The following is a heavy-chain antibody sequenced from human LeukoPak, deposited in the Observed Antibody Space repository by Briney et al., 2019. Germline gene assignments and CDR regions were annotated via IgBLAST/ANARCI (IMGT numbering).Heavy chain of an antibody. D-gene: IGHD3-3*01. J-gene: IGHJ4*02. CDR3: AKDQLLFGVVIIPSIFDY. CDR2: ISYHGKNE. V-gene: IGHV3-30*18. Sequence: GGSLRLSCAASGFSFSDYGMHWVRQAPGKRPEWVAVISYHGKNEYYADSVKGRFTISRDNSKTTLYLQMNSLRAEDTAVYYCAKDQLLFGVVIIPSIFDYWGQGTLVTVSS. CDR1: GFSFSDYG.